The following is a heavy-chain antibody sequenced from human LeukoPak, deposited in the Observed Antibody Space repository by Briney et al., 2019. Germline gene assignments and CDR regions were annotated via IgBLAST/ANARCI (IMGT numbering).Heavy chain of an antibody. J-gene: IGHJ5*02. D-gene: IGHD3-3*01. CDR2: IYYSGST. V-gene: IGHV4-59*01. CDR3: ARGHNVLRFLEWPAPVSRFDP. Sequence: PSETLSLTCTASGGSISSYYWRWIRQPPGKGLEWIGYIYYSGSTNYNPSLESRVTISVDTSKNQFSLKLSSVTAADTAVYYCARGHNVLRFLEWPAPVSRFDPWGQGNLVTVSS. CDR1: GGSISSYY.